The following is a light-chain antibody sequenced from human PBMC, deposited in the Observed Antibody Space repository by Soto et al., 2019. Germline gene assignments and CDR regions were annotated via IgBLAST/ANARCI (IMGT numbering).Light chain of an antibody. V-gene: IGLV2-14*02. CDR2: EGS. Sequence: QSVLTQPASVSGSPGQSITISCTGTSSDVASYNLVSWYQQLPGKAPKLMIYEGSKRPSGVSNRFSGSKSGNTASLTISGLQAEDEADYYCSSYTSGSALYVFGTGTKVTVL. J-gene: IGLJ1*01. CDR3: SSYTSGSALYV. CDR1: SSDVASYNL.